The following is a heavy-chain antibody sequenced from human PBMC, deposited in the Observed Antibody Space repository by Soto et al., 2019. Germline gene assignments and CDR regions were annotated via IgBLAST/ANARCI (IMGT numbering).Heavy chain of an antibody. CDR3: AWGYSSSWIHGLDV. Sequence: PGGSLRLSCAASGFSFSSYGMHLVRQPPGKGLEWVADVSFDGSDEHYADSVKGRFTISRDNSKNTLFLQMNSLSGEDTAVYYCAWGYSSSWIHGLDVWSQGTTVTVSS. CDR1: GFSFSSYG. CDR2: VSFDGSDE. J-gene: IGHJ6*02. D-gene: IGHD6-13*01. V-gene: IGHV3-30*03.